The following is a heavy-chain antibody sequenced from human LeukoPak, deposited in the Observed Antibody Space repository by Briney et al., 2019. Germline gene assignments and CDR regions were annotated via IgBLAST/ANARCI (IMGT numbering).Heavy chain of an antibody. CDR2: IRGGGAT. V-gene: IGHV3-15*01. D-gene: IGHD3-22*01. Sequence: GGSLRLSCAASGFTFRDVWMNWVRQAPGKGLEWVARIRGGGATDYAAPVKGRFTISREDSKNTLHLQMNSLGVYFCSTGYDSASHGYWGPGTQVNVSS. CDR1: GFTFRDVW. CDR3: SASHGY. J-gene: IGHJ4*02.